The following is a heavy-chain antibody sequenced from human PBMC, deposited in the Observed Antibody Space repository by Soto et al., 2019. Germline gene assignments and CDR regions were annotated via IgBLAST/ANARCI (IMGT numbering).Heavy chain of an antibody. D-gene: IGHD1-7*01. Sequence: ASVKVSCKASGGTFSSYAISWARQAPGQGLEWMGGIIPIFGTANYAQKFQGRVTITADESTSTAYMELSSLRSEDTAVYYCAREIGTGTTHWFDPWGQGTLVTVSS. CDR1: GGTFSSYA. V-gene: IGHV1-69*13. CDR3: AREIGTGTTHWFDP. CDR2: IIPIFGTA. J-gene: IGHJ5*02.